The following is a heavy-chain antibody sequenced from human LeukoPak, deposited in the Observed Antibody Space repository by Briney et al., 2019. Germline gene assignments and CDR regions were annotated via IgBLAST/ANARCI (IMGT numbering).Heavy chain of an antibody. J-gene: IGHJ4*02. V-gene: IGHV4-34*01. Sequence: KPSETLSLTCAVYGGSFSGYYWSWIRQPPGKGLEWIGEINHSGSTNYNPSLKSRVTISVDTSKNQFSLKLSSVTAADTAVYYCARRRTRHYDILTGVPPDYWGQGTLVTVSS. D-gene: IGHD3-9*01. CDR3: ARRRTRHYDILTGVPPDY. CDR1: GGSFSGYY. CDR2: INHSGST.